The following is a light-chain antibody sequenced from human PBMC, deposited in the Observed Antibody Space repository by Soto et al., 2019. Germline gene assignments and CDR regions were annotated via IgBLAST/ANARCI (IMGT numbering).Light chain of an antibody. CDR3: SSYTSSSTLV. Sequence: QSALTQPASVSGSPGQSITISCTGTSSDVGGYNHVSWYQQHPGKAPKLMIYEDSNRPSGVSNRFSGSKSGNTASLTISGLQAEDEADYYCSSYTSSSTLVFGTGTKVTVL. V-gene: IGLV2-14*01. CDR1: SSDVGGYNH. J-gene: IGLJ1*01. CDR2: EDS.